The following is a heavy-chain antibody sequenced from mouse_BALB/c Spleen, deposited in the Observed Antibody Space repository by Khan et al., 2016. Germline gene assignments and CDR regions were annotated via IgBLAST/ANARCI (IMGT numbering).Heavy chain of an antibody. CDR2: IHYSGST. J-gene: IGHJ4*01. Sequence: EVKLEVSGPDLVKPSQSLSLTCTVTGYSITSGYSWHWIRQFPGNKLEWMGYIHYSGSTKYIPSLKSRISITRDTSKNQFFLQLNSVTPADTATYDCTRSHGYYAMDYWGQGTSVTVSS. V-gene: IGHV3-1*02. CDR3: TRSHGYYAMDY. CDR1: GYSITSGYS.